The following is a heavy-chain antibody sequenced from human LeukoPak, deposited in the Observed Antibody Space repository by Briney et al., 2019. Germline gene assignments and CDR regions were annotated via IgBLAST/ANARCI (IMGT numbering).Heavy chain of an antibody. D-gene: IGHD6-19*01. Sequence: ASVKVSCKTSGYTFIGYYIHWVRQAPGQGLEWMGWINPNSGDTSYAQKFQGWVTMTRDTSNSTAYMELSRLRSDDTAVYYCAILSSGSNFDYWGQGTLVIVSS. CDR1: GYTFIGYY. J-gene: IGHJ4*02. CDR2: INPNSGDT. V-gene: IGHV1-2*04. CDR3: AILSSGSNFDY.